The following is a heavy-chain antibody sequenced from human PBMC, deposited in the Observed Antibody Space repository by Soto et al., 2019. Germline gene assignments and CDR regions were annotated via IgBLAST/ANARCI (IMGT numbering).Heavy chain of an antibody. V-gene: IGHV3-74*01. Sequence: GSLRLSCAASGFTFSSYWMHWVRQAPGKGLVWVSRINSDGSSTSYADSVKGRFTISRDNAKNTLYLQMNSLRAEDTAVYYCARVAYDFWSGYSGSWFDPWGQGTLVTVSS. CDR3: ARVAYDFWSGYSGSWFDP. D-gene: IGHD3-3*01. CDR2: INSDGSST. CDR1: GFTFSSYW. J-gene: IGHJ5*02.